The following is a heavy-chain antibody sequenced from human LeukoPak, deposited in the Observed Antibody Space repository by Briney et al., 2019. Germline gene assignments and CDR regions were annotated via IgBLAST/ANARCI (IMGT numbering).Heavy chain of an antibody. D-gene: IGHD6-19*01. CDR2: ISYDGSNK. CDR1: GFTFSSYA. CDR3: ARVREAVAGTHFDY. J-gene: IGHJ4*02. Sequence: GGSLRLSCAASGFTFSSYAMHWVRQAPGKGLEWVAVISYDGSNKCYADSVKGRFTISRDNSKNSLYLQMNSLRAEDTAVYYCARVREAVAGTHFDYWGQGTLVTVSS. V-gene: IGHV3-30*04.